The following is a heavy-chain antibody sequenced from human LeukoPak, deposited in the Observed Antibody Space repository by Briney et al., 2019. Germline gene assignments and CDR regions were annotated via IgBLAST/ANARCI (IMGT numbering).Heavy chain of an antibody. V-gene: IGHV3-30*18. J-gene: IGHJ6*02. CDR3: AKDSSDPYYYYGMDV. Sequence: GGSLRLSCAASGFTFSSYGMHWVRQAPGKGLEWVAVISYDGSSKYYADSVKGRFTISRDNSKNTLYLQMNSLRAEDTAVYYCAKDSSDPYYYYGMDVWGQGTTVTVSS. D-gene: IGHD6-6*01. CDR2: ISYDGSSK. CDR1: GFTFSSYG.